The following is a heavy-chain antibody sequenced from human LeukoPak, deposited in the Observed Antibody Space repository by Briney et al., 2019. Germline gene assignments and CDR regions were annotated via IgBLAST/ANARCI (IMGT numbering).Heavy chain of an antibody. D-gene: IGHD3-9*01. Sequence: ASVKVSCKASGGTFSSYAISWVRQAPRQGLEWMGGIIPIFGTANYAQKFQGRVTITADESTSTAYMELSSLRSEDTAVYYCARGGHFDWLTKNNFDYWGQGTLVTVSS. CDR3: ARGGHFDWLTKNNFDY. CDR1: GGTFSSYA. V-gene: IGHV1-69*13. J-gene: IGHJ4*02. CDR2: IIPIFGTA.